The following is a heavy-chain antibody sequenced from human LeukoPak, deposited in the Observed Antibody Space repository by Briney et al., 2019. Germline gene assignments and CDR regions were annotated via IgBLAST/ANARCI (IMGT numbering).Heavy chain of an antibody. J-gene: IGHJ3*02. V-gene: IGHV4-4*07. CDR2: IYTSGST. Sequence: PSETLSLTCTVSGGSISSYYWSWIRQPAGKGLEWIGRIYTSGSTNYNPSLKSRVTVSVDTSKNQFSLKLSSVTAADTAVYYCARAEYYDSSGYVDAFDIWGQGAMVTVSS. CDR3: ARAEYYDSSGYVDAFDI. D-gene: IGHD3-22*01. CDR1: GGSISSYY.